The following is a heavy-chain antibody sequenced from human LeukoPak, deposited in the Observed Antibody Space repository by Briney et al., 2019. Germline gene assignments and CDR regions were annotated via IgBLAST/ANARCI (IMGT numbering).Heavy chain of an antibody. CDR1: GFTFSNYW. CDR2: IKQDASEK. J-gene: IGHJ4*02. Sequence: GGSLRLSCAASGFTFSNYWMSWVRQAPGKGLEWVANIKQDASEKYYVNSVKGRFTIFRDNAKNSLNLQMNSLRPEDTAVYYCARDGWRFGELSDYWGQGTLVTVSS. CDR3: ARDGWRFGELSDY. D-gene: IGHD3-10*01. V-gene: IGHV3-7*04.